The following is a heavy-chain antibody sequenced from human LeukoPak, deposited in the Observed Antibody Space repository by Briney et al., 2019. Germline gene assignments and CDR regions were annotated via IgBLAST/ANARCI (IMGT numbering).Heavy chain of an antibody. CDR2: IYSGGST. CDR1: GFTVSSNY. V-gene: IGHV3-66*01. D-gene: IGHD3-3*01. J-gene: IGHJ4*02. CDR3: ARDLGPGYYDFWSGTDY. Sequence: GGSLRLSCAASGFTVSSNYMSWVRQAPGKGLEWVSVIYSGGSTYYADSVKGIFTISRDNSKNTLYLQMNSLRAEDTAVYYCARDLGPGYYDFWSGTDYWGQGTLVTVSS.